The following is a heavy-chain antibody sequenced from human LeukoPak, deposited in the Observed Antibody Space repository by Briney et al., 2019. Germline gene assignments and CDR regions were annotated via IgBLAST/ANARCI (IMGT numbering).Heavy chain of an antibody. CDR3: ASQGVYCSSTSCRSLWFDP. J-gene: IGHJ5*02. V-gene: IGHV1-69*05. CDR2: IIPIFGTA. D-gene: IGHD2-2*01. CDR1: GGTFSSYA. Sequence: SVKVSCKASGGTFSSYAISWVRQAPGQGLEWMGGIIPIFGTANYAQKFQGRVTITTDESTSIAYMELSSLRSEDTAVYYCASQGVYCSSTSCRSLWFDPWGQGTLVTVSS.